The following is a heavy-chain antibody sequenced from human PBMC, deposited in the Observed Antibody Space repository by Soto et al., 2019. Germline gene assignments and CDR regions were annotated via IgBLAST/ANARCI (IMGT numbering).Heavy chain of an antibody. CDR1: GGSISSGGYY. D-gene: IGHD3-3*01. J-gene: IGHJ6*02. Sequence: PSETLSLTCTVSGGSISSGGYYWRWIRQHPGKGLEWIGYIYYSGSTYYNPSLKSRVTISVDTSKNQFSLKLSSVTAADTAVYYCARDHATIFGGDYYYYGMDVWGQGTTVTVS. CDR3: ARDHATIFGGDYYYYGMDV. V-gene: IGHV4-31*03. CDR2: IYYSGST.